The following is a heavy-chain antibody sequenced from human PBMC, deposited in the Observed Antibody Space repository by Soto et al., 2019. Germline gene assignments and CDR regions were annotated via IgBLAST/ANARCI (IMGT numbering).Heavy chain of an antibody. Sequence: PSHTLSLTGAISGDSVSSNSAAWNLIRQSPSRGLEWLGRTYYRSKWYNDYAVSVKSRIIINPDTSKNQFSLQLNSVTPEDTAVYYCARGYCSSTSCYTARYWFDPWGQGTLVTVSS. CDR2: TYYRSKWYN. J-gene: IGHJ5*02. CDR3: ARGYCSSTSCYTARYWFDP. D-gene: IGHD2-2*02. CDR1: GDSVSSNSAA. V-gene: IGHV6-1*01.